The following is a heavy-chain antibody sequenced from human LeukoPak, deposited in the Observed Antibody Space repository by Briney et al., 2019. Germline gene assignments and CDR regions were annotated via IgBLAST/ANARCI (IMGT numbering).Heavy chain of an antibody. CDR2: ISYDGGRT. Sequence: GGSLRLSCAASGFTFNTYVMTWVRQAPGKGLEWVPAISYDGGRTDYADSVKGRFTISRDNSKNTLYLQMNSLRVEDTALYYCTRRVGGTPDYWGLGTLVTVSS. J-gene: IGHJ4*02. CDR1: GFTFNTYV. D-gene: IGHD1-26*01. CDR3: TRRVGGTPDY. V-gene: IGHV3-23*01.